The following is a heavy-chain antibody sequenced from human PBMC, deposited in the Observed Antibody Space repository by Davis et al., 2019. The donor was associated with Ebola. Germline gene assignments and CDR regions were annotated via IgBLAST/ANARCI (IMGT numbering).Heavy chain of an antibody. D-gene: IGHD3-3*01. CDR1: GFTFSSYA. V-gene: IGHV3-23*01. Sequence: GESLKISCAASGFTFSSYAMSWVRQAPGKGLEWVSAISGSGGSTYYADSVKGRFTISRDNSKNTLYLQMNSLRAEDTAVYYCAKGTFGVVLFDYWGQGTLVTVSS. CDR3: AKGTFGVVLFDY. J-gene: IGHJ4*02. CDR2: ISGSGGST.